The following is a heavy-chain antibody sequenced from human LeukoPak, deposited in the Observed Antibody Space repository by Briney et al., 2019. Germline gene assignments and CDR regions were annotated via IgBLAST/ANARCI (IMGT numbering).Heavy chain of an antibody. Sequence: PSETLSLTCSVSGGSMSSYYWSWIRQPPGKGLEWIGYIYYSGSTNYTPSLKSRVTISVDTSKNQFSLNLSSVTAADTAVYYCARGLTIYDILTAYYTFPYFDYWGQGTLVTVSS. CDR3: ARGLTIYDILTAYYTFPYFDY. CDR2: IYYSGST. V-gene: IGHV4-59*01. D-gene: IGHD3-9*01. J-gene: IGHJ4*02. CDR1: GGSMSSYY.